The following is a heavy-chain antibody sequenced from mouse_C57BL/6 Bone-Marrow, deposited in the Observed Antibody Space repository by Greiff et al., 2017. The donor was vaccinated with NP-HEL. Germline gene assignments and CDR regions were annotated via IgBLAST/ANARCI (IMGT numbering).Heavy chain of an antibody. D-gene: IGHD2-4*01. CDR1: GFNIKDYY. J-gene: IGHJ3*01. CDR2: IDPEDGDT. Sequence: EVKLVESGAELVRPGASVKLSCTASGFNIKDYYMHWVKQRPEQGLEWIGRIDPEDGDTEYAPKFQGKATMTANTSSNTAYLQLSSLTSEDTAVYYCTFIYYDYGFAYWGQGTLVTVSA. V-gene: IGHV14-1*01. CDR3: TFIYYDYGFAY.